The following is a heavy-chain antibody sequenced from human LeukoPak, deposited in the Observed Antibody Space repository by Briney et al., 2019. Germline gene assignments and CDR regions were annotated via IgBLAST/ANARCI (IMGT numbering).Heavy chain of an antibody. Sequence: SETLSLTCAVYGGSFSGYYWSWIRQPPGKGLEWIGEINHSGSTNYNPSLKSRVTISVDTSKNQFSLKLSSVTAADTAVYYCAGSNIVAKNGDYWGQRTLVTVSS. J-gene: IGHJ4*02. V-gene: IGHV4-34*01. D-gene: IGHD5-12*01. CDR3: AGSNIVAKNGDY. CDR2: INHSGST. CDR1: GGSFSGYY.